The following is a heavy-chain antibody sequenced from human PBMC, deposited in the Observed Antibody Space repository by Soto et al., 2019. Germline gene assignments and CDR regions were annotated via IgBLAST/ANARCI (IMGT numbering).Heavy chain of an antibody. D-gene: IGHD3-22*01. V-gene: IGHV4-30-4*01. CDR1: GGSISSGDYY. CDR2: IYYSGST. Sequence: SETLSLACTVSGGSISSGDYYWSWIRQPPGKGLEWIGYIYYSGSTYYNPSLKSRVTISVDTSKNQFSLKLSSVTAADTAVYYCARNYDSSGYYYNWFDPWGQGTLVTVSS. J-gene: IGHJ5*02. CDR3: ARNYDSSGYYYNWFDP.